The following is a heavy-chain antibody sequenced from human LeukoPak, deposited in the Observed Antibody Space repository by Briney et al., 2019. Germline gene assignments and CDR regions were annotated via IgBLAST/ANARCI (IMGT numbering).Heavy chain of an antibody. V-gene: IGHV3-15*01. J-gene: IGHJ4*02. CDR3: TTTWIQLWLYGLDITNYFDY. D-gene: IGHD5-18*01. Sequence: GGSLRLSCAASGFTFSNAWMSWVRQAPGKGLEWVGRIKSKTDGGTTDYAAPVKGRFTISRDDSKNTLYLQMNSLKTEDTAVYYRTTTWIQLWLYGLDITNYFDYWGQGTLVTVSS. CDR2: IKSKTDGGTT. CDR1: GFTFSNAW.